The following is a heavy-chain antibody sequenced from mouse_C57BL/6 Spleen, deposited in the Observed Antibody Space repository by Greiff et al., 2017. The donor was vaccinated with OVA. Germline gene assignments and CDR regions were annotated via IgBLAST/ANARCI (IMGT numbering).Heavy chain of an antibody. CDR2: FYPGSGSI. J-gene: IGHJ2*01. CDR1: GYTFTEYT. Sequence: VKLMESGAELVKPGASVKLSCKASGYTFTEYTIHWVKQRSGQGLEWIGWFYPGSGSIKYNEKFKDKATLTADKSSSTVYMELSRLTSEDSAVYFCARHRPRTYYFDYWGQGTTLTVSS. CDR3: ARHRPRTYYFDY. V-gene: IGHV1-62-2*01.